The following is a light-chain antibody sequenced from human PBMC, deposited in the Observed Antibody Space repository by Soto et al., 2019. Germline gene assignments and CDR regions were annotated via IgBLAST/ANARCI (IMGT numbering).Light chain of an antibody. J-gene: IGLJ3*02. V-gene: IGLV1-40*01. CDR1: SSNIGADYD. Sequence: QAVVTQPPSVSGAQGQRVTISCTGSSSNIGADYDVHWYQQLPGTAPKLLIYGNSNRPSGVPDRFSGSKSGTSASLAITGLQAEDEADYYCQSYDSSLSAVVFGGGTKVTVL. CDR3: QSYDSSLSAVV. CDR2: GNS.